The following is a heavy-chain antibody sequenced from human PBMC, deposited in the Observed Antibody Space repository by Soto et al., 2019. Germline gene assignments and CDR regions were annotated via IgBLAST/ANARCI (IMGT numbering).Heavy chain of an antibody. CDR1: GGSIPNYY. V-gene: IGHV4-59*08. CDR2: ITYDGYS. D-gene: IGHD3-10*01. J-gene: IGHJ6*02. CDR3: ARHGFGPLHGLVDV. Sequence: QVQLQESGPGLVKPSETLSLPCTVSGGSIPNYYCSWFRQPPGKGLEWIGYITYDGYSAYNLSLKRRVTLSMDASKTPFSLMLESVTATDTAVYYCARHGFGPLHGLVDVWGPGTTVIVSS.